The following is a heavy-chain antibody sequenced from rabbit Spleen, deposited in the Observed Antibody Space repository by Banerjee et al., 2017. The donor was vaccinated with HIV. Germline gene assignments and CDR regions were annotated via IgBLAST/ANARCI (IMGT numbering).Heavy chain of an antibody. CDR1: GFSFSSRSY. D-gene: IGHD4-1*01. CDR2: IYSGSSAYT. Sequence: QSLEESGGDLVKPGASLTLTCTASGFSFSSRSYLCWVRQAPGKGLEWIACIYSGSSAYTDYASGAKGRFTISKTSSTTLTLQMTSLTAADTATYFCARETSFGGGIIAFDFSLWGPGTLVTVS. V-gene: IGHV1S40*01. CDR3: ARETSFGGGIIAFDFSL. J-gene: IGHJ4*01.